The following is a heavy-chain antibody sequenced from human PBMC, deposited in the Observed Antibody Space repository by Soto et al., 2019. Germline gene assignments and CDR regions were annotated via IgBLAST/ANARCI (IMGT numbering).Heavy chain of an antibody. V-gene: IGHV1-8*01. J-gene: IGHJ6*03. D-gene: IGHD3-3*01. CDR1: GYSFTSYD. CDR3: ARGASHYDFWSGFYYYYYMDV. Sequence: GASVKVSCTDSGYSFTSYDINWVRQATGQGLEWMGWMNPNSGNTGYAQKFQGRVTMTRNTSISTAYMELSSLRSEDTAVYYCARGASHYDFWSGFYYYYYMDVWGKGTTVTVSS. CDR2: MNPNSGNT.